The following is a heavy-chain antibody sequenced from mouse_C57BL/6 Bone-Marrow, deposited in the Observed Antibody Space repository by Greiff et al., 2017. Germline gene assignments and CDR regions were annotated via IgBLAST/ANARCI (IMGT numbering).Heavy chain of an antibody. CDR2: IYWDDDK. D-gene: IGHD2-3*01. Sequence: QVTLKVSGPGILQSSQTLSLTCSFSGFSLSTSGMGVSWIRQPSGQGLEWLAHIYWDDDKRYNPFLKSRLTISKDTSRNQVFLKITGVYTADTATYYCARSFDGYHWYFDVWGTGTTVTVSS. CDR3: ARSFDGYHWYFDV. J-gene: IGHJ1*03. V-gene: IGHV8-12*01. CDR1: GFSLSTSGMG.